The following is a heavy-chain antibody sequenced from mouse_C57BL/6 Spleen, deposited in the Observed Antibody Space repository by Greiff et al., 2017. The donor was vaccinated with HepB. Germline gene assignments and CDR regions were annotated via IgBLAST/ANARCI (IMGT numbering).Heavy chain of an antibody. V-gene: IGHV1-26*01. CDR2: INPNNGGT. CDR1: GYTFTDYY. J-gene: IGHJ1*03. Sequence: VQLQQSGPELVKPGASVKISCKASGYTFTDYYMNWVKQSHGKSLEWIGDINPNNGGTSYNQKFKGKATLTVDKSSSTAYMELRSLTSEDSAVYYCARDEGNYYGSRGGYFDVWGTGTTVTVSS. CDR3: ARDEGNYYGSRGGYFDV. D-gene: IGHD1-1*01.